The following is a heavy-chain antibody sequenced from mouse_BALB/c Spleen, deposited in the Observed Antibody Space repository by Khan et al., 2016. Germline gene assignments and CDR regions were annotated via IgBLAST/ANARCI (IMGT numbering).Heavy chain of an antibody. CDR2: INPSNGRT. J-gene: IGHJ2*01. V-gene: IGHV1S81*02. CDR1: GYTFTSYW. CDR3: ARGGPNWDYFDY. D-gene: IGHD4-1*02. Sequence: QVQLQQPGAELVKPGASVKLSCKASGYTFTSYWMHWVKQRPGQGLEWIGEINPSNGRTNYDEKFKTKATLTVDKSSNTAYMQLSSLTSEDSAVYYCARGGPNWDYFDYWGQGTTLTVSS.